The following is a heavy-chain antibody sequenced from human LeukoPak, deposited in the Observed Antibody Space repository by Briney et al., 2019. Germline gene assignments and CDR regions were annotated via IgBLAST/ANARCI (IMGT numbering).Heavy chain of an antibody. CDR3: ATDSRSCRY. J-gene: IGHJ4*02. Sequence: QPGGSLRLSCAASGFTFSSYWMSWVRQAPGKGLEWVANIKQDGSEKYYLDSVKGRFTISRDNAKNSLFLQMNSLRAEDTAMYYCATDSRSCRYWGQGTLVTVSS. V-gene: IGHV3-7*03. CDR2: IKQDGSEK. CDR1: GFTFSSYW.